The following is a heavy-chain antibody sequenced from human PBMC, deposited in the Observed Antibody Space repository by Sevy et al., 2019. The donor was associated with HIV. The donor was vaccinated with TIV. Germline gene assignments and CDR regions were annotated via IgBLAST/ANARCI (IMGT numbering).Heavy chain of an antibody. V-gene: IGHV1-24*01. CDR2: FDPEDGKR. D-gene: IGHD3-22*01. CDR1: GYTLTKLS. Sequence: ASVKVSCKVSGYTLTKLSMHWVRQVRGKGLEWMGSFDPEDGKRIYAQKFQGRFTMTEDTSTDIGYLDLNSLRSEDSAVYFCATTKAYYDSSGDPFDYWGQGTLVTVSS. CDR3: ATTKAYYDSSGDPFDY. J-gene: IGHJ4*02.